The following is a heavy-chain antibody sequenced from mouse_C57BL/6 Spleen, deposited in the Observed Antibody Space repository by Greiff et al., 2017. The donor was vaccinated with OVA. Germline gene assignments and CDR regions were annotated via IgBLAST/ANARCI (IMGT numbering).Heavy chain of an antibody. D-gene: IGHD3-1*01. J-gene: IGHJ4*01. CDR2: IYPGDGDT. CDR1: GYAFSSSW. CDR3: ARSGKGGAMDY. Sequence: VQVVESGPELVKPGASVKISCKASGYAFSSSWMNWVKQRPGKGLEWIGRIYPGDGDTNYNGKLKGKATLTADKSSSTAYMQLSSLTSEDSAVYFCARSGKGGAMDYWGQGTSVTVSS. V-gene: IGHV1-82*01.